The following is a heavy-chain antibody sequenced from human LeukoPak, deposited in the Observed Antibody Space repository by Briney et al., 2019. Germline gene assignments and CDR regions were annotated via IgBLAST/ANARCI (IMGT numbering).Heavy chain of an antibody. CDR3: AADLPGFGSGEMDF. CDR2: IRSRSGTT. CDR1: GFTFSNAW. Sequence: GGSLRLSCAASGFTFSNAWMIWVRQAPGKGLEWVGRIRSRSGTTDYASPVKGSFTISRDDSADTVYLHMNSLQTEDTAVYYCAADLPGFGSGEMDFWGQGTLVTVSS. J-gene: IGHJ4*02. V-gene: IGHV3-15*01. D-gene: IGHD3-10*01.